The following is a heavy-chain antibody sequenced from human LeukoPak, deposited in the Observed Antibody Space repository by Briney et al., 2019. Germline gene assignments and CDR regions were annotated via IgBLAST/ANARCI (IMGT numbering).Heavy chain of an antibody. J-gene: IGHJ4*02. Sequence: GGSLRLSCAASGFTFSSYAMSWVRQAPGKGLEWVSAISGGGDGTYYADSVKGRFTISRDNSKNTLYLQMNSLRAEDTAVYYCAKGSQRPLPRSGTDYWGQGILVTVS. CDR2: ISGGGDGT. V-gene: IGHV3-23*01. CDR1: GFTFSSYA. CDR3: AKGSQRPLPRSGTDY. D-gene: IGHD3-3*01.